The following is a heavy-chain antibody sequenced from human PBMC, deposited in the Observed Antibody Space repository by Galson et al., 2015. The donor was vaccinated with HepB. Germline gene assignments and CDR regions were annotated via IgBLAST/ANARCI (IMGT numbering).Heavy chain of an antibody. V-gene: IGHV1-18*01. D-gene: IGHD1-26*01. J-gene: IGHJ4*02. CDR3: ARDNPRYSGSYLGLDY. Sequence: SVKVSCKASGYTFTSYGISWVRQAPGQGLEWMGWISAYNGNTNYAQKLQGRATMTTDTSTSTAYMELRSLRSDDTAVYYCARDNPRYSGSYLGLDYWGQGTLVTVSS. CDR1: GYTFTSYG. CDR2: ISAYNGNT.